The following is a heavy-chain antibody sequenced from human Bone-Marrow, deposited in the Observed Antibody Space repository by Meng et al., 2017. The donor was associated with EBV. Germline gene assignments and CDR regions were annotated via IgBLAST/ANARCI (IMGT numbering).Heavy chain of an antibody. CDR1: GYMFTDYY. V-gene: IGHV1-2*06. Sequence: QVQLVQSGAEVKKPGASVKVSCKASGYMFTDYYMHWVRQAPGQGLAWMGRINPSSGGTDYAQKLQGRVTMTRDTSISTAYMELTSLRSDDTAIYYCARSIFSNDFFNWGQGTLVTVSS. CDR2: INPSSGGT. D-gene: IGHD2-21*02. CDR3: ARSIFSNDFFN. J-gene: IGHJ4*02.